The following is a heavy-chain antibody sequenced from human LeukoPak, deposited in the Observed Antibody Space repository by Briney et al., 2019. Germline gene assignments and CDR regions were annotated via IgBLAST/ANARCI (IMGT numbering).Heavy chain of an antibody. V-gene: IGHV3-7*01. CDR3: ARLRITQVRGAVYYYYGMDV. CDR2: IKQAGSEK. CDR1: GFTLSGYW. Sequence: PGGSLSLSCAASGFTLSGYWMSWVPQAPGKGLEWVANIKQAGSEKYYVDSVTGRFTISRDNAENSLYLQMNSLRAEDTAVYYCARLRITQVRGAVYYYYGMDVWGQGTTVTVSS. J-gene: IGHJ6*02. D-gene: IGHD3-10*01.